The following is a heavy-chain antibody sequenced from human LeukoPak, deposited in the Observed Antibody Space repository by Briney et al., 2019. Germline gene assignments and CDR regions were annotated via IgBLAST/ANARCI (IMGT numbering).Heavy chain of an antibody. Sequence: GGSLRLSCAASGFTFSNYSMSWVRQAPGKVLEWVSSISGSDTSTYYADSVKGRFTISRDNSKNTLELQMNSLRAEDTAVYYCTKARSASSSSCYNYWGQGILVTVSS. J-gene: IGHJ4*02. V-gene: IGHV3-23*01. CDR3: TKARSASSSSCYNY. D-gene: IGHD2-2*02. CDR1: GFTFSNYS. CDR2: ISGSDTST.